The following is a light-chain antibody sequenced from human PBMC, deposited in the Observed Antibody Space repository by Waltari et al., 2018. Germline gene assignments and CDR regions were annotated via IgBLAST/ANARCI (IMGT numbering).Light chain of an antibody. J-gene: IGLJ1*01. CDR3: QSYDSSLSGYF. CDR2: GNT. V-gene: IGLV1-40*01. CDR1: NSNSGTGDD. Sequence: QSVLTQPPSVSGAPGQRVAIACTGRNSNSGTGDDVQWHQQLPGTAPKLLIYGNTNRPSGVPDRFSGSKSGTSASLAITGLQAEDEADYYCQSYDSSLSGYFFGTGTKVTVL.